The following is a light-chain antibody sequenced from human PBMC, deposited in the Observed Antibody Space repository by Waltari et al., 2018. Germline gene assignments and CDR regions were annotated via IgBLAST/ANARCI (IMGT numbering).Light chain of an antibody. J-gene: IGKJ3*01. Sequence: IVVTQSPLSLPVTPGEPASMSCRSSQSLLHSNGNIYLDWYLQKPGHPPQLLIYLGSNRASGVPDRFSGSGTGTDFTLKISRVEAEDVGVYYCMQALQTPTFGPGTKVDI. CDR3: MQALQTPT. V-gene: IGKV2-28*01. CDR1: QSLLHSNGNIY. CDR2: LGS.